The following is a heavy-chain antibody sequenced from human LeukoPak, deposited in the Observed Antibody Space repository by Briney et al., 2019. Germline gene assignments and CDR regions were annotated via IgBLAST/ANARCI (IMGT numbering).Heavy chain of an antibody. Sequence: SETLSLTCAVYGGSFSGYYWSWIRQPPGKGLEWIGEINHYGSINYNPSLKSRVTISVDTSKNQFSLRLSSVTAADTAVYYCARGLYTYNVRYFDKWGQGTLVTVSS. V-gene: IGHV4-34*01. J-gene: IGHJ4*02. CDR1: GGSFSGYY. D-gene: IGHD2-2*02. CDR3: ARGLYTYNVRYFDK. CDR2: INHYGSI.